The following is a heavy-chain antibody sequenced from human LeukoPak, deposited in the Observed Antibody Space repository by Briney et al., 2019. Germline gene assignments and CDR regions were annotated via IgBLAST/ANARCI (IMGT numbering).Heavy chain of an antibody. J-gene: IGHJ4*02. CDR2: ITGSGAIT. V-gene: IGHV3-23*01. D-gene: IGHD4-17*01. Sequence: GASLRLSCAASGFTFSNYAMSWVRQAPGKGLEWVSAITGSGAITYYADSLKGRFTISRDNSKNTLYLQMNSLRAEDTAVYYCAREYGDYPGSWGQGTLVTVSS. CDR3: AREYGDYPGS. CDR1: GFTFSNYA.